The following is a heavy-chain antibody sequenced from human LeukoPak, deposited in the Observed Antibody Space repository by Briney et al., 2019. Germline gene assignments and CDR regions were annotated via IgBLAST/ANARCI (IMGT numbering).Heavy chain of an antibody. V-gene: IGHV4-38-2*01. CDR1: GSSISDGYY. Sequence: SETLSLTCDVSGSSISDGYYWGWIRQTPGMGLEWIGNMYYSATPYYNPSLKSRVIISVDTSKNQLFLQMRSVTAADTAIYCARGAGYRSGWHTGDFDYWGLGMLVTVSS. CDR3: RGAGYRSGWHTGDFDY. CDR2: MYYSATP. D-gene: IGHD6-19*01. J-gene: IGHJ4*02.